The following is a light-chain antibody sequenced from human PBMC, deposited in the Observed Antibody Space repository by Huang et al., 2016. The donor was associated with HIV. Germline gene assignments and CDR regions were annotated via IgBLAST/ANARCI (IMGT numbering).Light chain of an antibody. J-gene: IGKJ5*01. Sequence: EIVMTQSPATLSVSPGERVTLSCRASQSVTSNLAWYQQRPVQAPRLLIYGASTRATGIPARFSGSGSETEFTLTITSLQSEDFAVYYCQQYDKWPPITFGQGTRLEIK. CDR3: QQYDKWPPIT. CDR2: GAS. V-gene: IGKV3-15*01. CDR1: QSVTSN.